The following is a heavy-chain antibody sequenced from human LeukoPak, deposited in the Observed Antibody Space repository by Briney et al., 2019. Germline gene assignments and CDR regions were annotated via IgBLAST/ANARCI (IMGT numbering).Heavy chain of an antibody. V-gene: IGHV1-18*01. J-gene: IGHJ3*02. Sequence: ASVKVSCKASGYTFTSYGISWVRQAPGQGLEWMGWISAYNGNTNYAQKLQGRVTMTTDTSISTAYMELSRLRSDDTAVYYCARARTTGTTDDAFDIWGQGTMVTVSS. CDR3: ARARTTGTTDDAFDI. CDR2: ISAYNGNT. CDR1: GYTFTSYG. D-gene: IGHD1-1*01.